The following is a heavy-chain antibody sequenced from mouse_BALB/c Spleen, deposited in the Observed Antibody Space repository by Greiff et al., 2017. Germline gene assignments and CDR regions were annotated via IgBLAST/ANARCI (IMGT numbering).Heavy chain of an antibody. CDR2: ISSGGSYT. J-gene: IGHJ2*01. CDR3: ARHVGYYYGSSYGYFDY. D-gene: IGHD1-1*01. Sequence: EVQRVESGGDLVKPGGSLKLSCAASGFTFSSYGMSWVRQTPDKRLEWVATISSGGSYTYYPDSVKGRFTISRDNAKNTLYLQMSSLKSEDTAMYYCARHVGYYYGSSYGYFDYWGQGTTLTVSS. CDR1: GFTFSSYG. V-gene: IGHV5-6*01.